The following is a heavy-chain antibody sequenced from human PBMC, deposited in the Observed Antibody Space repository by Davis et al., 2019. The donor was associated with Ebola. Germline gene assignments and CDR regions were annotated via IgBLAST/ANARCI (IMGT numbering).Heavy chain of an antibody. J-gene: IGHJ5*02. CDR2: ISAYNGNT. CDR1: GYTFTSHG. V-gene: IGHV1-18*01. CDR3: ARSWGVVVVAATPNWFDP. Sequence: AASVKVSCKASGYTFTSHGISWVRQAPGQGLEWMGWISAYNGNTNYAQKLQGRVTMTTDTSTSTAYMELRSLRSDDTAVYYCARSWGVVVVAATPNWFDPWGQGTLVTVSS. D-gene: IGHD2-15*01.